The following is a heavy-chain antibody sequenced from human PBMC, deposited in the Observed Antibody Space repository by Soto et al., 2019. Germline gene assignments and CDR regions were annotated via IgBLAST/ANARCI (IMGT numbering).Heavy chain of an antibody. J-gene: IGHJ4*01. CDR3: ARSPIAMVRGVILRSFDY. CDR2: IYNSGST. CDR1: SGPICSSIW. D-gene: IGHD3-10*01. V-gene: IGHV4-4*02. Sequence: PSETLSLTCAVSSGPICSSIWRSWVRQPPGKGMERIGEIYNSGSTNYNPTLKSRVTISVDKSKNQFSLKLSSVTAADTAVFYCARSPIAMVRGVILRSFDYWGQGTLVTVSS.